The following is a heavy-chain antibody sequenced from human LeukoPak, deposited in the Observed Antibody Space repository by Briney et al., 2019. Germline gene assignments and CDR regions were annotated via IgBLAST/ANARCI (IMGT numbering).Heavy chain of an antibody. Sequence: GGSLQISCKGSGYSFTSYWIGWVRRMPGKGLEGMGIIYPGDSDTRYSPSFQGQVTISADKSISTAYLQWSSLKASDTAMYYCARLDTYYYDSSGYYPGYWGQGTLVTVSS. CDR2: IYPGDSDT. CDR3: ARLDTYYYDSSGYYPGY. D-gene: IGHD3-22*01. J-gene: IGHJ4*02. CDR1: GYSFTSYW. V-gene: IGHV5-51*01.